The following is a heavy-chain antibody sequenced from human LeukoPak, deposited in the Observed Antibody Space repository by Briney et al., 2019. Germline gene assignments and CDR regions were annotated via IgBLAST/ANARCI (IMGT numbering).Heavy chain of an antibody. V-gene: IGHV4-34*01. J-gene: IGHJ6*02. CDR2: INHSGST. CDR1: GGSFSGYY. Sequence: KASETLSLTCAVYGGSFSGYYWSWIRQLPGKGLEWIGEINHSGSTNYNPSLKSRVTISVDTSKNQFSLKLSSVTAADTAVYYCARGSCSSTSCYISLYYYYGMDVWGQGTTVTVSS. CDR3: ARGSCSSTSCYISLYYYYGMDV. D-gene: IGHD2-2*02.